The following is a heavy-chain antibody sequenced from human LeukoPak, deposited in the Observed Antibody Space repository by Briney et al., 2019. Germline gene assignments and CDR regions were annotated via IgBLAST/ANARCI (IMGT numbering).Heavy chain of an antibody. V-gene: IGHV3-48*03. Sequence: PGGPLRLSCAASEFTFTSYELNWDRQAPGKGLEWVSYISSSGNTISYADSVKGQITISRDNAKNSLYLQVISLRAEDTAVYYCARGPSIAARYDAFDIWGQGKMVAVSS. CDR2: ISSSGNTI. D-gene: IGHD6-6*01. CDR3: ARGPSIAARYDAFDI. J-gene: IGHJ3*02. CDR1: EFTFTSYE.